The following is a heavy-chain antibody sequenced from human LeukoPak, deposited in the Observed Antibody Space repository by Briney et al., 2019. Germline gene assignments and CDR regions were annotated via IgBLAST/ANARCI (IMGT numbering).Heavy chain of an antibody. CDR3: ARLRVTGTTVWFDP. V-gene: IGHV4-59*01. Sequence: SETLSLTCTVSGGSISSYYWSWIRQPPGKGLEWIGYIYYSGSTSYNPSLKSRVTISVDTSKNQFSLKLSSVTAADTAVYYCARLRVTGTTVWFDPRGQGTLVTVSS. CDR1: GGSISSYY. CDR2: IYYSGST. D-gene: IGHD1-20*01. J-gene: IGHJ5*02.